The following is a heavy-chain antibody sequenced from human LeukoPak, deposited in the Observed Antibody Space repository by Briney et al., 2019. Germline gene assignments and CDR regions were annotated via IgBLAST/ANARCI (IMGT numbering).Heavy chain of an antibody. CDR1: GYTFTGYD. CDR3: ARTPAATRKIYYYYMDV. D-gene: IGHD2-2*01. J-gene: IGHJ6*03. CDR2: MNPNSGNT. V-gene: IGHV1-8*01. Sequence: ASVKVSCKASGYTFTGYDINWVRQATGQGLEWMGWMNPNSGNTGYAQKFQGRVTMTRNTSISTAYMELSSLRSEDTAVYYCARTPAATRKIYYYYMDVWGKGTTVTISS.